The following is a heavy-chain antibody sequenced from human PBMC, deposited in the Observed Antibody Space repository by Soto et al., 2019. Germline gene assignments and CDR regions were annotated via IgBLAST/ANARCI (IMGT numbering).Heavy chain of an antibody. D-gene: IGHD6-13*01. V-gene: IGHV4-4*02. CDR1: GGSISSSNW. Sequence: PSETLSLTCAVSGGSISSSNWWSWVRQPPGKGLEWIGEIYHSGSTNYNPSLKSRVTISVDKSKNQFSLKLSSVTAADTAVYYCARDGAVAAAGENYYYYGMDVWGQGTTVTVSS. CDR3: ARDGAVAAAGENYYYYGMDV. CDR2: IYHSGST. J-gene: IGHJ6*02.